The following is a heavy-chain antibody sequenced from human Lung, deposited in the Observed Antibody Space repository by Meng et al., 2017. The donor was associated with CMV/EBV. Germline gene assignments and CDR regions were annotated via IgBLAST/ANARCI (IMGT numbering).Heavy chain of an antibody. V-gene: IGHV3-11*01. CDR1: TFSLSDYS. CDR3: ARNYEFWSGYLMDV. D-gene: IGHD3-3*01. Sequence: SCAASTFSLSDYSMSWIRQAPGRGLEWLSYISSSGSSMYYADSVRGRFTISRDNAKRSLYLQMNGLRAEDTAVYYCARNYEFWSGYLMDVWGQGTXVT. CDR2: ISSSGSSM. J-gene: IGHJ6*02.